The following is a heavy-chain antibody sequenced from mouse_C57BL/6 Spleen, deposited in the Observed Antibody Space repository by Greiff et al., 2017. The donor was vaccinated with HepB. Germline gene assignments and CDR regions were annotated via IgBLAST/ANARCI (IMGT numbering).Heavy chain of an antibody. CDR1: GFTFSSYT. J-gene: IGHJ4*01. Sequence: EVMLVESGGGLVKPGGSLKLSCAASGFTFSSYTMSWVRQTPEKRLEWVATISGGGGNTYYPDSVKGRFTISRDNAKNTLYLQMSSLRSEDTALYYCARQLRLRAAMDYWGQGTSVTVSS. CDR2: ISGGGGNT. D-gene: IGHD3-2*02. V-gene: IGHV5-9*01. CDR3: ARQLRLRAAMDY.